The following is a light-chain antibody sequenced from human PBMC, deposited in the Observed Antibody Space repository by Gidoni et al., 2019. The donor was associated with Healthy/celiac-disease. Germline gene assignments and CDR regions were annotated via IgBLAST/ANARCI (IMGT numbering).Light chain of an antibody. CDR1: SSNIGNNY. J-gene: IGLJ2*01. Sequence: QSVLTQPPSVSAAPGTKVTISCSGSSSNIGNNYVSWYQQLPGTAPKLLIYDNNKRPSGIPDRVSGSKSGTSATLGITGLQTGDEADYYCGTWDSSLSAGLFGGGTKLTVL. CDR3: GTWDSSLSAGL. CDR2: DNN. V-gene: IGLV1-51*01.